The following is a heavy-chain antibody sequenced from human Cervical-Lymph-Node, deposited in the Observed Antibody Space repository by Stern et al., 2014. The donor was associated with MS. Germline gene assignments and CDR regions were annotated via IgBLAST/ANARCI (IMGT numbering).Heavy chain of an antibody. CDR1: GFSLNTPGMC. CDR3: ARLEVPTSPGFHYYYYAMDV. Sequence: ESGPALVRPTQTLTLTCTFSGFSLNTPGMCVTWIRQPPGKALEWLARTDWDDDKYYSTSLKTRLTVSKDTSKNQVVLRMTNMDPVDTATYYCARLEVPTSPGFHYYYYAMDVWGQGTTVTVSS. CDR2: TDWDDDK. J-gene: IGHJ6*02. D-gene: IGHD2-2*01. V-gene: IGHV2-70*11.